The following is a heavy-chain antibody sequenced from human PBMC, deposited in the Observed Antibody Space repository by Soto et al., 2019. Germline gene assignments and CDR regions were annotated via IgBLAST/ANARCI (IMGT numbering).Heavy chain of an antibody. D-gene: IGHD6-13*01. J-gene: IGHJ6*02. V-gene: IGHV4-31*03. CDR1: GGSISSGGYY. CDR2: IYYSGST. Sequence: QVQLQESGPGLVKPSQTLSLTCTVSGGSISSGGYYWSWIRQHPGKGLEWIGYIYYSGSTYYNPPLKSRVTISVDTSKNQFSLKLSSVTAADTAVYYCARAGIAAAGRYYYGMDVWGQGTTVTVSS. CDR3: ARAGIAAAGRYYYGMDV.